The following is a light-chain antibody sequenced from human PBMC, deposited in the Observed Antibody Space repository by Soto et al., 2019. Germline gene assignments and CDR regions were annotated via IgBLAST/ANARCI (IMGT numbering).Light chain of an antibody. Sequence: AIQMTQSPSSLSESVGDRVTITCRASQGIRNDLGWYQQKPGKAPDLLIYAASTLQSGVPSRFSGSGSGTDFTLTISSLQPEDFATYYCLQDYNYPYTVGQGTKLEIK. CDR3: LQDYNYPYT. J-gene: IGKJ2*01. V-gene: IGKV1-6*01. CDR2: AAS. CDR1: QGIRND.